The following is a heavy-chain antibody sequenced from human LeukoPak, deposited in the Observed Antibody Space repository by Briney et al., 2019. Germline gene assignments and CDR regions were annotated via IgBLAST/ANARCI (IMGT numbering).Heavy chain of an antibody. CDR1: GFTFSSYG. V-gene: IGHV3-23*01. CDR2: ISGSGGST. J-gene: IGHJ4*02. Sequence: GGSLRLSCAASGFTFSSYGMSWVRQAPGKGLEWVSVISGSGGSTYYADPVKGRFTISRDNSKNTLYLQMNSLRAEDTAVYYCAKGTTVVGVHGGFDYWGQGTLVTVSS. CDR3: AKGTTVVGVHGGFDY. D-gene: IGHD1-26*01.